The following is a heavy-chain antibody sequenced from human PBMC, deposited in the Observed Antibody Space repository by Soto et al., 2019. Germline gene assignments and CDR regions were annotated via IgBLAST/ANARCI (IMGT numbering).Heavy chain of an antibody. CDR1: RASIYTYS. CDR2: IYSSGSA. Sequence: KTSETLSLTCTVSRASIYTYSWTWIRQPAGKGLQWIGHIYSSGSANYSPSLKSRVSMSVDSSKNQISLKLSSVTAADTAVYYCPTIVGPNDYRGQGNLVT. D-gene: IGHD1-26*01. V-gene: IGHV4-4*07. CDR3: PTIVGPNDY. J-gene: IGHJ4*02.